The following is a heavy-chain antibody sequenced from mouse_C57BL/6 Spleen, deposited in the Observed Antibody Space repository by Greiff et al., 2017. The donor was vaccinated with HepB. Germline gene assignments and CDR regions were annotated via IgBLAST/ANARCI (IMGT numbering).Heavy chain of an antibody. Sequence: QVQLQQPGAELVRPGTSVKLSCKASGYTFTSYWMHWVKQRPGQGLEWIGVIDPSDSYTNYNQKFKGKATLTVDTSSSTAYMQLSSLTSEDSAVYYCARFIATGYFDVWGTGTTVTVSS. CDR1: GYTFTSYW. J-gene: IGHJ1*03. CDR2: IDPSDSYT. D-gene: IGHD1-1*01. V-gene: IGHV1-59*01. CDR3: ARFIATGYFDV.